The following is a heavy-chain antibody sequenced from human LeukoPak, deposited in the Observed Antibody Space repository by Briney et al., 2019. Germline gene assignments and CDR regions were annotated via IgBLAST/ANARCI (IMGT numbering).Heavy chain of an antibody. CDR1: GFTFSSYS. D-gene: IGHD2-15*01. CDR2: MSSSDDGR. V-gene: IGHV3-23*01. Sequence: RPGGSLRLSCAASGFTFSSYSMNWVRQAPGKGLEWVSAMSSSDDGRYYAASVRGRFTISRDTSRSTLYLQMNSLRAEDAAVYYCAKAPVTSCRGAFCYPFDYWGQGTLVTVSS. J-gene: IGHJ4*02. CDR3: AKAPVTSCRGAFCYPFDY.